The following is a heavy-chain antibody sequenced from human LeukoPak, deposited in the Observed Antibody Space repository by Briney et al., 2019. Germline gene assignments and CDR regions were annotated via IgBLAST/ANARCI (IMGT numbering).Heavy chain of an antibody. J-gene: IGHJ4*02. CDR1: GFTVSGNY. CDR3: ARDPGYGLGVDYGDY. V-gene: IGHV3-66*01. Sequence: GGSLRLSCAASGFTVSGNYMSWVRQAPGKGLEWLSVIHRGGNTYYADSVKGRFTISRDSSKNTVFLQMDGLRAEDTAVYYCARDPGYGLGVDYGDYWGQGTLVTVSS. D-gene: IGHD3-10*01. CDR2: IHRGGNT.